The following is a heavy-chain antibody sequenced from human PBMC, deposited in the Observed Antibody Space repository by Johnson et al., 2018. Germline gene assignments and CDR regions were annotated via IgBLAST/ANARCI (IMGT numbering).Heavy chain of an antibody. J-gene: IGHJ3*02. Sequence: EVQLVESGEGLVQPGGSLRLSCAASGFTFSSYAMHWVRQAPGKGLEYVSAISSNGGSTYYADSVKGRFTISRDNSKNTLYLQMVSLGAEDMAVYYCARSGLDDAFDIWGQGTMVTVSA. CDR1: GFTFSSYA. V-gene: IGHV3-64*02. D-gene: IGHD3-10*01. CDR2: ISSNGGST. CDR3: ARSGLDDAFDI.